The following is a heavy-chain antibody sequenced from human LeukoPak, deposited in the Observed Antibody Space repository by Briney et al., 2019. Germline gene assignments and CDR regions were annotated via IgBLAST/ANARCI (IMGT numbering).Heavy chain of an antibody. CDR1: GYTFTGYY. CDR2: IIPIFGTA. V-gene: IGHV1-69*06. D-gene: IGHD4-17*01. Sequence: ASVKVSCKASGYTFTGYYMHWVRQAPGQGLEWMGGIIPIFGTANYAQKFQGRVTITADKSTSTAYMELSSLRSEDTAVYYCASLTTVTTTFFLPLWGQGTLVTVSS. CDR3: ASLTTVTTTFFLPL. J-gene: IGHJ4*02.